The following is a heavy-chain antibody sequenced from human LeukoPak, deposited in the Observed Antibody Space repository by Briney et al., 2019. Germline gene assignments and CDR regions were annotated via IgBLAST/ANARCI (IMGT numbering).Heavy chain of an antibody. Sequence: GRSLRLSCAPSGFTFSSYGMHWVRQAPGKGLEWVAVISYDGSNKYYADSVKGRFTISRDNSKNTLYLQMNSLRAEDTAVYYCAKESPIAVAAHWGQGTRVTVSS. J-gene: IGHJ4*02. D-gene: IGHD6-19*01. CDR2: ISYDGSNK. V-gene: IGHV3-30*18. CDR1: GFTFSSYG. CDR3: AKESPIAVAAH.